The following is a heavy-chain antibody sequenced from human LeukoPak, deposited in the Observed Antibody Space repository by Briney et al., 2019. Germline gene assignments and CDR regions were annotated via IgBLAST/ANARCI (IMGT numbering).Heavy chain of an antibody. Sequence: SETLSLTCDVSGASISRGSWWSWVPQPPGKGLEWIGEFSHSGITNFNPSLKSRVTISVDKSRNQFSLNLISVTAADTAVYFCARNGGHNQEHWGQGTLVTVSS. CDR1: GASISRGSW. CDR2: FSHSGIT. V-gene: IGHV4-4*02. CDR3: ARNGGHNQEH. D-gene: IGHD1-1*01. J-gene: IGHJ4*02.